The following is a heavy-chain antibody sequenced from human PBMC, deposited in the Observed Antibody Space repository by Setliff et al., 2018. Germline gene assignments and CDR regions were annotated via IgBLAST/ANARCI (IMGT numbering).Heavy chain of an antibody. D-gene: IGHD2-21*02. CDR3: ARDLGHGGDSDY. Sequence: ETLSLTCTVSGYSISSGYIWGWIRQPPGKGLEWVGNIGHTGSINYNPSLRSRLTISRDTSKNQVSLKLNSVTATDTAVYYCARDLGHGGDSDYWGQGILVTVSS. CDR2: IGHTGSI. CDR1: GYSISSGYI. V-gene: IGHV4-38-2*02. J-gene: IGHJ4*02.